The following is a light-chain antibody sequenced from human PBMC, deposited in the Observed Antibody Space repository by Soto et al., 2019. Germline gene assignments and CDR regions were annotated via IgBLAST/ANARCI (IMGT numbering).Light chain of an antibody. Sequence: EIVMTQSPATLSVSPGEKATLSCRASQSVSNNLAWFQQKPGQVPRLLIYGASNRATGVSARFSGIGSGTEFTLTISSMTSEDFAVDDCQQYHYRWTFGQGTKVDIK. CDR1: QSVSNN. V-gene: IGKV3-15*01. CDR2: GAS. CDR3: QQYHYRWT. J-gene: IGKJ1*01.